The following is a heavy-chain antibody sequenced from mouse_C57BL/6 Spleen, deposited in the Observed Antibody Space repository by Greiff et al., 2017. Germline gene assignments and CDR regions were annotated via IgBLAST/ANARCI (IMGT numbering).Heavy chain of an antibody. J-gene: IGHJ2*01. CDR1: GYTFTSYW. CDR3: ARLRCLTGTYGYFDY. D-gene: IGHD4-1*01. CDR2: IYPSDSET. Sequence: QVQLQQPGAELVRPGSSVKLSCKASGYTFTSYWMDWVKQRPGQGLEWIGNIYPSDSETHYNQKFKDKATLTVDKSSSTAYMQLSSLTSEDSAVYYCARLRCLTGTYGYFDYWGQGTTLTVSS. V-gene: IGHV1-61*01.